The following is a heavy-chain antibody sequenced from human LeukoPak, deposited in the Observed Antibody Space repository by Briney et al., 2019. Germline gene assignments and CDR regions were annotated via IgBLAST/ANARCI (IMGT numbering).Heavy chain of an antibody. Sequence: ASLKVSCKASGYTFTGYYMHWVRQAPGQGLEWMGRINPNSGVTNYTQKFQGRVTMTRDTYISTAYTELSRLRSDETAVYYCAGNPEYCTNGVCYIEGYWGQGTLVTVSS. CDR3: AGNPEYCTNGVCYIEGY. CDR2: INPNSGVT. J-gene: IGHJ4*02. CDR1: GYTFTGYY. D-gene: IGHD2-8*01. V-gene: IGHV1-2*06.